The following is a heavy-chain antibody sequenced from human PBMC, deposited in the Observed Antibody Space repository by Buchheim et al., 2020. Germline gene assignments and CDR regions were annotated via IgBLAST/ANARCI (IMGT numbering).Heavy chain of an antibody. Sequence: EVQLVESGGGLVQPGGSLRLSCAASGFTFSSYWMRWVRQAPGKGLVWVSNIKHDGSDTCYVDSVKGRFTISRDNAKNSLYLQMNSLRAEDTAVYYCARAYDIWSWYYCFYYYGMDVWGKGTT. V-gene: IGHV3-7*01. CDR1: GFTFSSYW. CDR2: IKHDGSDT. J-gene: IGHJ6*04. CDR3: ARAYDIWSWYYCFYYYGMDV. D-gene: IGHD3/OR15-3a*01.